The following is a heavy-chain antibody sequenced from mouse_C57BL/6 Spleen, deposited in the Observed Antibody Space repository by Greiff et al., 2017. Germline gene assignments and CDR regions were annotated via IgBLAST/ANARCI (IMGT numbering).Heavy chain of an antibody. J-gene: IGHJ2*01. CDR2: FYPGSGSI. V-gene: IGHV1-62-2*01. D-gene: IGHD2-4*01. CDR3: ARHEDEGGYEYDGGAYYFDY. CDR1: GYTFTEYT. Sequence: QVQLQQSGAELVKPGASVKLSCKASGYTFTEYTIHWVKQRSGQGLEWIGWFYPGSGSIKYNEKFKDKATLTADKSSSTVYMELSRLTSEDSAVYFCARHEDEGGYEYDGGAYYFDYWGQGTTLTVSS.